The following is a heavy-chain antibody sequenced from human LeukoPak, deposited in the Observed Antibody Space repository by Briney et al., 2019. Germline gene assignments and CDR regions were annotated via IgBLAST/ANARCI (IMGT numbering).Heavy chain of an antibody. CDR3: ARDVCSASSCYDYYSYFGLDV. J-gene: IGHJ6*02. CDR2: FNCDWGST. Sequence: GSLRLSCAASGFTFSSYWMHWVRPAPGKGLVWVSRFNCDWGSTSYADSVKGRFTISRDNAKNTLFLQMNSLRAEDTAVYYCARDVCSASSCYDYYSYFGLDVWGQGTTVTVSS. V-gene: IGHV3-74*01. CDR1: GFTFSSYW. D-gene: IGHD2-2*01.